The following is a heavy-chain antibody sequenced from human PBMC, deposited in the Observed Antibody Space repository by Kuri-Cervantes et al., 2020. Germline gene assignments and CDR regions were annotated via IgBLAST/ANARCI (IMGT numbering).Heavy chain of an antibody. V-gene: IGHV3-33*06. Sequence: LSLTCAASGFTFSSYGMHWVRQAPGKGLEWVAVIWYDGSNKYYADSVKGRFTISRDNSKNTLYLQMNSLRAEDTAVYYCAKDRGYSYGMTAIDYWGQGTLVTVSS. CDR1: GFTFSSYG. CDR3: AKDRGYSYGMTAIDY. J-gene: IGHJ4*02. D-gene: IGHD5-18*01. CDR2: IWYDGSNK.